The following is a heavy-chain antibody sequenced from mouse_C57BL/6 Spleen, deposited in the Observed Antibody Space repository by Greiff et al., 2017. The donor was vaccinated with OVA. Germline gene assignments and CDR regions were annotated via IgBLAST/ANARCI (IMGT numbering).Heavy chain of an antibody. J-gene: IGHJ4*01. CDR1: GYAFSSYW. V-gene: IGHV1-80*01. CDR2: IYPGDGDT. D-gene: IGHD2-3*01. CDR3: ARFYDGYAMDY. Sequence: VQLQQSGAELVKPGASVKISCKASGYAFSSYWMNWVKQRPGKGLEWIGQIYPGDGDTNYNGKFKGKATLTADKSSSTAYMQLSSLTSEDSAVYFCARFYDGYAMDYWGQGTSVTVSS.